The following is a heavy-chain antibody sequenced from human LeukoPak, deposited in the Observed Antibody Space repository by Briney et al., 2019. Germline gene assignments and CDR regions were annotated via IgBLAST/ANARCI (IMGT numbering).Heavy chain of an antibody. CDR2: ISYDGSSK. J-gene: IGHJ4*02. CDR3: ARDRGLLRPLDY. Sequence: PGGSLRLSCAASGFTFSSYAMHWVRQAPGKGLEWVAVISYDGSSKYYADSVKGRFTISRDNSKNTLYLQMNSLRAEDTAVYYCARDRGLLRPLDYWGQGTLVTVSS. V-gene: IGHV3-30-3*01. CDR1: GFTFSSYA. D-gene: IGHD2-15*01.